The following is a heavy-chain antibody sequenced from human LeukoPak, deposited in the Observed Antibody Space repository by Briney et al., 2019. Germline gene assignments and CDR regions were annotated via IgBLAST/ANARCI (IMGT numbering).Heavy chain of an antibody. CDR2: INPNSGDT. CDR3: ARVMKATVRTSNFDY. J-gene: IGHJ4*02. V-gene: IGHV1-2*06. Sequence: ASVKVSCKSSGYTFTDYYMYWVRQAPGQGLEWMGRINPNSGDTFYAQKFQGRVTMTRDTSISTAYMEMSRLRSDDTAVYYCARVMKATVRTSNFDYWGQGTLVTVSS. CDR1: GYTFTDYY. D-gene: IGHD4-17*01.